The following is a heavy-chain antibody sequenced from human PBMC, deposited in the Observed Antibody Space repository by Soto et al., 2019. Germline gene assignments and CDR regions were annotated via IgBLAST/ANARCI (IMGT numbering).Heavy chain of an antibody. V-gene: IGHV3-74*01. CDR2: VNGDGSST. Sequence: EVQLVESGGGLVQPGGSLRLSCAASGFTFSSYWMHWVRQAPGKGLVWVSRVNGDGSSTSYADSVKGRFTISRDNAKNTLLLQMNRLRVEDTAVYYCARGGPYSSSEVDYWGQGTLVTVSS. CDR1: GFTFSSYW. D-gene: IGHD6-6*01. CDR3: ARGGPYSSSEVDY. J-gene: IGHJ4*02.